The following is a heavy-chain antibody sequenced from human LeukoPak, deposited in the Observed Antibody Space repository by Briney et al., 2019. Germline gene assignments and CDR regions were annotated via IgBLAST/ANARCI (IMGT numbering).Heavy chain of an antibody. V-gene: IGHV3-23*01. J-gene: IGHJ4*02. D-gene: IGHD2-15*01. Sequence: GSLRLSCAASGFFVSNNYMSWVRQAPGKGLEWVSVISGSGGSTYYPDSVKGRFTISRDNSKNTLFLQMNSLRVEDTAVYYCARGSLGYCSSGSCESFDYWGQGTLVTVSS. CDR2: ISGSGGST. CDR1: GFFVSNNY. CDR3: ARGSLGYCSSGSCESFDY.